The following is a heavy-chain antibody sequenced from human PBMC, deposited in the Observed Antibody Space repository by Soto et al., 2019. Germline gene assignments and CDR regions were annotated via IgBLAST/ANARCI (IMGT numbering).Heavy chain of an antibody. Sequence: QVQLVQSGAEVKKPGSSVKVSCKASGGAFLNYPISWVRQAPGQGLEWMGGIIAFFGAADYAQKFQGRVTITADESTSTAYMEPSSLRSEDTAIYYCARASSDTAMREDAFDIWGQGTMVTVSS. D-gene: IGHD5-18*01. J-gene: IGHJ3*02. CDR3: ARASSDTAMREDAFDI. CDR2: IIAFFGAA. V-gene: IGHV1-69*12. CDR1: GGAFLNYP.